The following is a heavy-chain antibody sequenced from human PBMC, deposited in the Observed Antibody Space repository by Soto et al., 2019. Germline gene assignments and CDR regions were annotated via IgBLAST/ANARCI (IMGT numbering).Heavy chain of an antibody. CDR3: AISFMVPVDYFDS. J-gene: IGHJ4*02. D-gene: IGHD3-10*01. V-gene: IGHV4-59*11. Sequence: SETLSLTCTVSGAAIDSHYWSWIRQPPGKGLEWIGQVFYSGSTNYNPSLKSRVTISINTSTKQFSLKLTSVSAADTAVYYCAISFMVPVDYFDSWGQGTLVTVS. CDR2: VFYSGST. CDR1: GAAIDSHY.